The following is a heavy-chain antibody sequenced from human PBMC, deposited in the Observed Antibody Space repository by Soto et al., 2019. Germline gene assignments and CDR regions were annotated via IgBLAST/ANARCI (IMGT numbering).Heavy chain of an antibody. V-gene: IGHV3-49*03. Sequence: GGSLRLSCTGSGFTFGDYAMSWSRQAPGKGLEWVGVIRSKAYGGTTESAASVKGRFTISRDDSRSIAYLQMNSLQSEDTGVYYCTRYTSTSRYSYFGMDAWGHGTTVTVSS. CDR1: GFTFGDYA. CDR2: IRSKAYGGTT. CDR3: TRYTSTSRYSYFGMDA. J-gene: IGHJ6*02. D-gene: IGHD2-2*01.